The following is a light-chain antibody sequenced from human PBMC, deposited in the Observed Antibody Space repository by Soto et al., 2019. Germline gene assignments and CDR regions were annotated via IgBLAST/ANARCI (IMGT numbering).Light chain of an antibody. CDR2: DAS. CDR3: QQYENLPT. V-gene: IGKV1-33*01. Sequence: VQVTQSPPPLSTSVGDIVTITCRARQNINNYLNWYQQIPWRSPKLLIYDASNLEAGVPSRFRGSGSGTDFTFTISRLQPEDIATYYCQQYENLPTVGQGTRLEIK. J-gene: IGKJ5*01. CDR1: QNINNY.